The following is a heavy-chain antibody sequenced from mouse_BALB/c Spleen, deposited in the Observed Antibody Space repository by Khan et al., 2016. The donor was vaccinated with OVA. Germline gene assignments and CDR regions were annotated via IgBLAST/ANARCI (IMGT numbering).Heavy chain of an antibody. CDR1: GYAITSDYA. D-gene: IGHD2-2*01. CDR3: ARSLYYGYGYALDC. Sequence: EVQLQESGPGLVKPSQSLSLTCTVTGYAITSDYAWNWIRQFPGNKLEWMGYISSTGSTSSNPSLKSRISITRDTSKNQFFLQLKSVTTEDTATYYCARSLYYGYGYALDCWGRGTSVTVSS. CDR2: ISSTGST. V-gene: IGHV3-2*02. J-gene: IGHJ4*01.